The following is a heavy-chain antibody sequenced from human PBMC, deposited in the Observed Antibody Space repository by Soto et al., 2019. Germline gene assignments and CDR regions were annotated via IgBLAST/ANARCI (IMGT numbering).Heavy chain of an antibody. CDR3: AYSYYYYDSYFDY. CDR2: IYYSGST. Sequence: LSLTCTVSGGSISSGGYYWSWIRQHPGKGLEWIGYIYYSGSTYYNPSLKSRVTISVDTSKNQFSLKLSSVTAADTAVYYCAYSYYYYDSYFDYWGQGTLVTVSS. V-gene: IGHV4-31*03. CDR1: GGSISSGGYY. J-gene: IGHJ4*02. D-gene: IGHD3-22*01.